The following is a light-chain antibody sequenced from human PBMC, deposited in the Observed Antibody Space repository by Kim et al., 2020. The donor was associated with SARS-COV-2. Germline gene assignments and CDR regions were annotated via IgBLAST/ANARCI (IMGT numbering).Light chain of an antibody. CDR1: ALPNQY. J-gene: IGLJ3*02. V-gene: IGLV3-25*03. Sequence: SYELTQPPSVSVSPGQTARITCSGDALPNQYAYWYQQRPGQAPVLVIYKDNERPSGIPERFSGSSSVTTVTLTISGVQAEDEADYYCQSADNTSPYNWVF. CDR3: QSADNTSPYNWV. CDR2: KDN.